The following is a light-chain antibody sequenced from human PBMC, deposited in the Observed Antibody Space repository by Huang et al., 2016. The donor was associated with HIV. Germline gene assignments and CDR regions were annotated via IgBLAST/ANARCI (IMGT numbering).Light chain of an antibody. Sequence: DIQMTQSPSSLPASIGDRVTITCRASRIITTYLNWYQQKPGKGPSLLIYAASRLQSGVPSRFSGSGSGTEFTLTISSLQPEDFATYYCQQSYSSPRWTFGQGTKIEVK. J-gene: IGKJ1*01. CDR1: RIITTY. CDR2: AAS. V-gene: IGKV1-39*01. CDR3: QQSYSSPRWT.